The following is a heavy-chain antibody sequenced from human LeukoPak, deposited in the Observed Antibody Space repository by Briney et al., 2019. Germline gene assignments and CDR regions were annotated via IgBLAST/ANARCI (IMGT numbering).Heavy chain of an antibody. D-gene: IGHD6-19*01. Sequence: ASVKVSFKASGYTFTSYGISWVRQPPAQGLEWMGWISAYNGNTNYAQKLQGRVTMTTDTSTSTAYMELRSLRSDDTAVYYCARDSWVAGDFDYWGQGTLVTVSS. J-gene: IGHJ4*02. CDR1: GYTFTSYG. CDR3: ARDSWVAGDFDY. V-gene: IGHV1-18*01. CDR2: ISAYNGNT.